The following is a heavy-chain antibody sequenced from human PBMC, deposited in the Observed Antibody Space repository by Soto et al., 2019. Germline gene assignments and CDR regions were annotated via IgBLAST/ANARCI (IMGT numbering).Heavy chain of an antibody. J-gene: IGHJ6*02. CDR3: AGTVVVVAATPLYYYGMDV. V-gene: IGHV4-31*03. CDR1: GGSISSGGYY. D-gene: IGHD2-15*01. Sequence: PSETLSLTCTVSGGSISSGGYYWSWIRQHPGKGLEWIGYIYYSGSTYYNPSLKSRVTISVDTSKNQFSLKLSSVTAADTAVYYCAGTVVVVAATPLYYYGMDVWGQGTTVTV. CDR2: IYYSGST.